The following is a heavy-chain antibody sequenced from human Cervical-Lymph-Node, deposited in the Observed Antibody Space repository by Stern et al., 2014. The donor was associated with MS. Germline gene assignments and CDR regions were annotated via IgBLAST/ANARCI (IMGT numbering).Heavy chain of an antibody. CDR3: ARGGVVEWDLAGGWTHYFAH. CDR1: GGSISNYY. Sequence: QLQLQESGPGLVKPSATLSLTCTVSGGSISNYYWNWIRQPPGQGLEWIGYIHYIGSSNYNPSLKSRVTISVDRPKNQCSLKLSSVTAADTAVYYCARGGVVEWDLAGGWTHYFAHWGQGVLVSVSS. CDR2: IHYIGSS. D-gene: IGHD3-3*01. V-gene: IGHV4-59*01. J-gene: IGHJ4*02.